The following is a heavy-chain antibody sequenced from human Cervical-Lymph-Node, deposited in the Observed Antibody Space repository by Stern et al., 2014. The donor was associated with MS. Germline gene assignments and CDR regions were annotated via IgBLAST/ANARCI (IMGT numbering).Heavy chain of an antibody. V-gene: IGHV4-61*02. CDR3: ARDSLRRGYNNAADF. J-gene: IGHJ4*02. CDR1: GGSISSSTYY. CDR2: IYASGSV. D-gene: IGHD3-9*01. Sequence: VQLVESGPGLVKPSQTLSLTCTVSGGSISSSTYYWSWIRQPAGKGLEWIGRIYASGSVNYNPSLESRLTISIDTSKNQFSLKLPSVTAADTAVYYCARDSLRRGYNNAADFWGQGTLVTVSS.